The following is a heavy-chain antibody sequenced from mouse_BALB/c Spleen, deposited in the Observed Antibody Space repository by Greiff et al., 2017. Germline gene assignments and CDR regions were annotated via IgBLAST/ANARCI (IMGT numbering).Heavy chain of an antibody. CDR2: ISTYYGDA. J-gene: IGHJ4*01. V-gene: IGHV1S137*01. D-gene: IGHD1-1*01. Sequence: QVQLQQSGAELVRPGVSVKISCKGSGYTFTDYAMHWVKQSHAKSLEWIGVISTYYGDASYNQKFKGKATMTVDKSSSTAYMELARLTSEDSAIYYCASGATVVMDYWGQGTSVTVSS. CDR3: ASGATVVMDY. CDR1: GYTFTDYA.